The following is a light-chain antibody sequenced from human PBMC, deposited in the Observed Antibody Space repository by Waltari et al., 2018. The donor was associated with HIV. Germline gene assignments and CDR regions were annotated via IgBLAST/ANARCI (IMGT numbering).Light chain of an antibody. V-gene: IGKV3-20*01. CDR1: RSVSSNY. CDR2: AAS. CDR3: QKYGTSPYT. J-gene: IGKJ2*01. Sequence: ENVLPQSPGPLSLSPGERATLSCKASRSVSSNYLTWYQQRPGQARRLLIYAASTRATAIPDRFSGSVYGTDFTLNISRPEPEDFAVYYCQKYGTSPYTFGQGTKVEL.